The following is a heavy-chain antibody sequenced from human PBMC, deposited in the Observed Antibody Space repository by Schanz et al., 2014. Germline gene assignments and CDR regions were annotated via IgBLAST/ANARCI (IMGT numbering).Heavy chain of an antibody. J-gene: IGHJ4*02. D-gene: IGHD3-3*01. CDR3: AATTILAD. Sequence: EVQLEEEGGGGEKPGESLREECAVSGCSFSSKTMSWVRQAPGKGLEWIAYISSGGTTIYYADSVKGRFTISRDNAKSSLYLQMNSLRDEDTAVYYCAATTILADWGQGTLVAVSS. CDR2: ISSGGTTI. CDR1: GCSFSSKT. V-gene: IGHV3-48*02.